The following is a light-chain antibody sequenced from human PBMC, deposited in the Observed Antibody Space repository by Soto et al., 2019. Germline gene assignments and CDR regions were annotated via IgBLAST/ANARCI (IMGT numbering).Light chain of an antibody. CDR3: QTWGTGLYVV. J-gene: IGLJ2*01. CDR2: LNSDGSH. Sequence: QSVLTQSPSAPASLGASVKLTCTLSSGHSNYAIAWHQQQPEKGPRYLMKLNSDGSHSKGDGIPDRFSGSSSGAERYLTISSLQSEDEADYYCQTWGTGLYVVFGGGTKVTVL. V-gene: IGLV4-69*01. CDR1: SGHSNYA.